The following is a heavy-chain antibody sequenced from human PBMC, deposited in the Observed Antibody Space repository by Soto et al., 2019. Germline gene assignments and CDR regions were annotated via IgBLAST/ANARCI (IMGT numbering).Heavy chain of an antibody. V-gene: IGHV5-51*01. CDR3: ASRSSGSSSFDC. CDR1: GHIFSSHS. CDR2: IDPVDSNA. J-gene: IGHJ4*02. Sequence: GESLKLSCEGSGHIFSSHSVGWVRQMPGKGLEWMGIIDPVDSNARYSPSFQGQVTISVDKSISTAYLQWSSLKASDTAIYYCASRSSGSSSFDCWGQGSQVTVSS. D-gene: IGHD3-22*01.